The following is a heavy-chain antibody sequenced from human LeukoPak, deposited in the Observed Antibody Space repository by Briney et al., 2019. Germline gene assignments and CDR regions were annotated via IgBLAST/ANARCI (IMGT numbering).Heavy chain of an antibody. J-gene: IGHJ4*02. D-gene: IGHD3-10*01. CDR1: GFTFSTYG. V-gene: IGHV3-23*01. CDR3: AKDRRGSGIHYTDFDY. CDR2: ISGSGGST. Sequence: PGGSLRLSCAASGFTFSTYGMSWVRQAPGKGLEWVSGISGSGGSTYYADSVEGRFTISRDNSKSTLYLQMNSLRAEDTAVYFCAKDRRGSGIHYTDFDYWGQGTLVTVSS.